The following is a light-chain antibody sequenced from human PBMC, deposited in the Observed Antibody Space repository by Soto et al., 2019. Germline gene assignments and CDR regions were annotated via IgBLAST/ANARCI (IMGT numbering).Light chain of an antibody. V-gene: IGLV1-47*01. J-gene: IGLJ3*02. CDR3: AAWDDSLSGPG. CDR2: RNN. CDR1: SSNIGSNS. Sequence: QSVLTQPPSASGTPGQRVTISCSGSSSNIGSNSVYWYQQLPGTAPKLLIYRNNQRPSGVPDRFSGSKSGTSASLAISGLRSEDEADYYCAAWDDSLSGPGFGGGTTLTVL.